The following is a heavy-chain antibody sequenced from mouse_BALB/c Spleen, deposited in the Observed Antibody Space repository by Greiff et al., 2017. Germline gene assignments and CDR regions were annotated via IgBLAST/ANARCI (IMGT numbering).Heavy chain of an antibody. CDR1: GYTFISYV. Sequence: EVQLQQSGPELVKPGASVKMSCKASGYTFISYVMHWVKQKPGQGLEWIGYINPYNDGTKYNEKFKGKATLTSDKSSSTAYMELSSLTSEDSAVYYCARWRALYAMDYWGQGTSVTVSS. J-gene: IGHJ4*01. CDR3: ARWRALYAMDY. CDR2: INPYNDGT. V-gene: IGHV1-14*01. D-gene: IGHD3-3*01.